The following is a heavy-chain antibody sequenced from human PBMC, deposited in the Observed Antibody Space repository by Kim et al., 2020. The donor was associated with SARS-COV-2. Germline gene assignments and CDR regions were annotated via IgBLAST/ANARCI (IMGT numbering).Heavy chain of an antibody. D-gene: IGHD3-10*01. V-gene: IGHV4-34*01. CDR1: GGSFSGYY. CDR3: ARRLSNTSGWGSYYCDL. J-gene: IGHJ4*02. Sequence: SETLSLTCAVYGGSFSGYYWSWIRQPPGKGLEWIGEIKHSGRTNYNPSLKSRVTISVDTSKNQFSLKLTSVTAADTAVYYCARRLSNTSGWGSYYCDLWGRGILGTVAS. CDR2: IKHSGRT.